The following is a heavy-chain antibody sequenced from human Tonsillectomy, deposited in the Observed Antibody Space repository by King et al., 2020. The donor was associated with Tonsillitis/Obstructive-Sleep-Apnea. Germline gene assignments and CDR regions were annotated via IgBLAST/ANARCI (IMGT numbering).Heavy chain of an antibody. Sequence: VQLVESGGGLVQPGGSLRLSCVASGFTLNHYWMTWVRQAPGKGLEWVANIKEDGSEKNYVDSVKGRFTVSRDNARNSLYLQMNSLRAKDTAVYYCARDLSVVVAAIWYDVHDIWGQGTMVTVSP. CDR1: GFTLNHYW. J-gene: IGHJ3*02. V-gene: IGHV3-7*01. CDR3: ARDLSVVVAAIWYDVHDI. CDR2: IKEDGSEK. D-gene: IGHD2-21*02.